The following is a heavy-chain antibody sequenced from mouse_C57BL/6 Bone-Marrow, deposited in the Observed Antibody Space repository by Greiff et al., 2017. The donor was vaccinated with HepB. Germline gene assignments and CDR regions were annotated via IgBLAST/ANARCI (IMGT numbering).Heavy chain of an antibody. J-gene: IGHJ2*01. Sequence: EVQLQQSGAELVRPGASVKLSCTASGFNIKDDYMHWVKQRPEQGLEWIGWIDPENGDTEYASKFQGKATITADTSSNTADLQLSSLTSEDTAVYYCTTSLLRLSVSYYFDYWGQGTTLTVSS. D-gene: IGHD1-2*01. CDR3: TTSLLRLSVSYYFDY. V-gene: IGHV14-4*01. CDR2: IDPENGDT. CDR1: GFNIKDDY.